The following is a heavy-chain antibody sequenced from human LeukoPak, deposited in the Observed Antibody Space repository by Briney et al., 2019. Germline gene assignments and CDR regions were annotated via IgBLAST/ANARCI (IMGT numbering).Heavy chain of an antibody. J-gene: IGHJ5*02. V-gene: IGHV4-34*01. Sequence: SETLSLTCAVYGGSFSGYYWSWIRQPPGKGLEWIGEINHSGSTNYNPSLKSRVTISVDTSKNQFSLKLSSVTAADTAVYYCASPAAYGSGSYYPPWFDPWGQGTLVTVSS. CDR1: GGSFSGYY. CDR3: ASPAAYGSGSYYPPWFDP. D-gene: IGHD3-10*01. CDR2: INHSGST.